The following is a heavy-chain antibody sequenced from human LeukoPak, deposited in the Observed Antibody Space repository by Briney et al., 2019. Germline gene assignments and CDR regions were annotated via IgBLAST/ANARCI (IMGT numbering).Heavy chain of an antibody. CDR2: IYYSGST. D-gene: IGHD3-22*01. CDR3: ASPKYYYDSSGYWDAFDI. J-gene: IGHJ3*02. Sequence: SETLSLTCTVSGGSISSSSYYWGWTRQPPGKGLEWIGSIYYSGSTYYNPSLKSRVTISVDTSKNQFSLKLSSVTAADTAVYYCASPKYYYDSSGYWDAFDIWGQGTMVTVSS. CDR1: GGSISSSSYY. V-gene: IGHV4-39*01.